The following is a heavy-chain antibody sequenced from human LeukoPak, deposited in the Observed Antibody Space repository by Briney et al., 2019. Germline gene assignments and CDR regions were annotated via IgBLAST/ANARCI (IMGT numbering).Heavy chain of an antibody. J-gene: IGHJ5*02. Sequence: GEALQISCKASGYRFPYHWIAWVRQMPGKGLEWMGIIYPGDSDTRYSPSFQGQVTISTDKSINTPYLQWSSLKASDTAMYYCARLPNSGADLTWFDPWGQGTLVSVSS. V-gene: IGHV5-51*01. CDR3: ARLPNSGADLTWFDP. CDR1: GYRFPYHW. D-gene: IGHD3-10*01. CDR2: IYPGDSDT.